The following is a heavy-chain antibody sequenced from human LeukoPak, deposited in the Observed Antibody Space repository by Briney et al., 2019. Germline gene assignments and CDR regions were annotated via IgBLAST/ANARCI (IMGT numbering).Heavy chain of an antibody. CDR3: AYGNYYDSSGSLFDY. D-gene: IGHD3-22*01. CDR1: GFTFSSYS. Sequence: GGSLRLSCAASGFTFSSYSMNWVRQAPGKGLEWVANIKQDGSEKYYVDSVKGRFTISRDNAKNSLYLQMNSLRAEDTAVYYCAYGNYYDSSGSLFDYWGLGTLVTVSS. CDR2: IKQDGSEK. V-gene: IGHV3-7*01. J-gene: IGHJ4*02.